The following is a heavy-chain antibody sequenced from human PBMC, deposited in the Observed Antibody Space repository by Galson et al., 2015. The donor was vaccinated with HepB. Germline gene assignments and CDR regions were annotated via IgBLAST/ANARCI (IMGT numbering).Heavy chain of an antibody. CDR2: IYSGGTT. CDR3: ARDHTGAGGG. Sequence: LRLSCAVSGFTVISNYMSWVRQAPGKGLEWVSIIYSGGTTYYADSVKGRFTISRDKSKNTLYLEMNSLRVEDTAVYYCARDHTGAGGGWGQGTLVTVSS. J-gene: IGHJ4*02. D-gene: IGHD2-8*02. V-gene: IGHV3-53*01. CDR1: GFTVISNY.